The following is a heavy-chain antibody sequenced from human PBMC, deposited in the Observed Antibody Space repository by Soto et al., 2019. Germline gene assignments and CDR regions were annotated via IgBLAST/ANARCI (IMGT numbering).Heavy chain of an antibody. CDR3: ARDYGSGSGHYYYGMDV. J-gene: IGHJ6*02. Sequence: SETLSLTCTVSGGSISSYYWSWIRQPPGKGLEWIGYIYYSGSTNYNPSLKSRVTISVDTSKNQFSLKLSSVTAADTAVYYCARDYGSGSGHYYYGMDVWGQGTTVTVSS. CDR2: IYYSGST. V-gene: IGHV4-59*01. CDR1: GGSISSYY. D-gene: IGHD3-10*01.